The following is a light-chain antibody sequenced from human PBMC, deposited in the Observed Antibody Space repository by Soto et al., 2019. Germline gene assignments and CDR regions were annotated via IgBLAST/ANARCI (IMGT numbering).Light chain of an antibody. V-gene: IGLV1-51*02. Sequence: QSVLTQPPSVSAAPGQKVTISCSGRNSNIGDNYFSWYQHVPGTAPKVLIYEDNMRPSGIPDRFSASKSGTSATLDITGLQTGDEADYYFGMWEFSLNVWVFGGGTKVTVL. CDR3: GMWEFSLNVWV. J-gene: IGLJ3*02. CDR2: EDN. CDR1: NSNIGDNY.